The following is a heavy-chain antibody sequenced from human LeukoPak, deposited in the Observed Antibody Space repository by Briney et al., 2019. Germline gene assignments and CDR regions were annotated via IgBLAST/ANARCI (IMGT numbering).Heavy chain of an antibody. CDR2: IYYSGST. CDR3: ARDTYSSSWHGFDP. Sequence: GTLRLSCAASGFTFSSYGMSWIRQPPGKGLEWIGYIYYSGSTNYNPSLKSRVTISVDTSKNQFSLKLSSVTAADTAVYYCARDTYSSSWHGFDPWGQGTLVTVSS. D-gene: IGHD6-13*01. CDR1: GFTFSSYG. J-gene: IGHJ5*02. V-gene: IGHV4-59*01.